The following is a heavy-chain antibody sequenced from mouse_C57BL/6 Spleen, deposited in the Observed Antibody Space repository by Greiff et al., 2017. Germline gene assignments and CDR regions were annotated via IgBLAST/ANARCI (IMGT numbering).Heavy chain of an antibody. Sequence: VQLQQSGAELVRPGTSVTVSCKASGYTFTSYWMHWVKQRPGQGLEWIGRIHPSDSDTTYNQKFKGKATLTVDKSSSTAYMQLSSLTTRESAVYSGAIEGEYDGVYFAYWGQGTTLTVSS. CDR3: AIEGEYDGVYFAY. D-gene: IGHD2-4*01. V-gene: IGHV1-74*01. CDR2: IHPSDSDT. J-gene: IGHJ2*01. CDR1: GYTFTSYW.